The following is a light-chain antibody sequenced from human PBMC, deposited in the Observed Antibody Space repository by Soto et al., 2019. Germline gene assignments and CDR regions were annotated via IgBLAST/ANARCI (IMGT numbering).Light chain of an antibody. CDR1: SSDVGGYNY. CDR2: DLS. J-gene: IGLJ1*01. V-gene: IGLV2-14*01. CDR3: SSYTSSSPRV. Sequence: QSVLTQPASVSGSPGQAITISCTGTSSDVGGYNYVSWYQQHPGKAPKLMIYDLSNRPSGVSNRFSGSKSGNTASLTISGLQAEDEADYYCSSYTSSSPRVFGTGPKLTVL.